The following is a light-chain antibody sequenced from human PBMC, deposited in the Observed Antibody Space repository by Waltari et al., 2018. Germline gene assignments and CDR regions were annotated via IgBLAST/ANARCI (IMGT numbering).Light chain of an antibody. CDR2: DAS. V-gene: IGKV3-11*01. CDR1: QSVGTH. J-gene: IGKJ2*01. Sequence: EIVLTQSPATLSLSPGETATLSCRASQSVGTHLAWYQQKPGQAPRLLIYDASNRATGIPGRFRGSGSGTDFTLTISSLETEDFAIYYCQQRSSWTPHTFGQGARLEIK. CDR3: QQRSSWTPHT.